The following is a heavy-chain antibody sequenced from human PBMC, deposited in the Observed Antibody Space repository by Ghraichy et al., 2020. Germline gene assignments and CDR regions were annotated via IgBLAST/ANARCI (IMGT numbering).Heavy chain of an antibody. CDR2: ISSSSSTI. D-gene: IGHD3-3*01. CDR1: GFTFSSYS. CDR3: AGGGGGVFMIFGVVSDAFDI. Sequence: GGSLRLSCAASGFTFSSYSMNWVRQAPGKGLEWVSYISSSSSTIYYADSVKGRFTISRDNAKNSLYLQMNSLRDEDTAVYYCAGGGGGVFMIFGVVSDAFDIWSQGTMVTVSS. V-gene: IGHV3-48*02. J-gene: IGHJ3*02.